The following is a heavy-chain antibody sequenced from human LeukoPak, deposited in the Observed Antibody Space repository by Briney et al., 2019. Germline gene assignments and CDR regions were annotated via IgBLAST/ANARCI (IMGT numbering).Heavy chain of an antibody. CDR1: GFTFSSNY. J-gene: IGHJ4*02. Sequence: GGSLRLSCAASGFTFSSNYMSWVRQAPGKGLEWVSVIYSGGSTYYSDSVKGRFTLSRDNPKNTLYLQMTSLRAEDTAVYYCARSPGAYCGGDCYPYYFDYWGQGTLVTVSS. CDR2: IYSGGST. D-gene: IGHD2-21*02. CDR3: ARSPGAYCGGDCYPYYFDY. V-gene: IGHV3-53*01.